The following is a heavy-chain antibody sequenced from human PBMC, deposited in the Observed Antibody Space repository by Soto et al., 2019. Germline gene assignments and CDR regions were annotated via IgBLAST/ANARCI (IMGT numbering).Heavy chain of an antibody. V-gene: IGHV3-7*03. D-gene: IGHD3-10*01. CDR1: GFTFTPYW. CDR2: IRQDGGAQ. J-gene: IGHJ4*02. CDR3: VGGGPGSGSYLGSY. Sequence: EVQLVESGGGLAQPGGSLRLSCVASGFTFTPYWMSWVRQAPGKGLEWVANIRQDGGAQYYVDSGNGRFTISRDNAKNSVYLQMDGLRSEDTAVYYCVGGGPGSGSYLGSYWGQGILVTVSS.